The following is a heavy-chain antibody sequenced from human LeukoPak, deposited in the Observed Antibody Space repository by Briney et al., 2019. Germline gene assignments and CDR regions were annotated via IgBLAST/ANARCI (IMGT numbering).Heavy chain of an antibody. CDR1: GFTFSSYG. CDR3: ARRYSGSYYFDY. Sequence: GGSLRLSCAASGFTFSSYGMHWVRQAPGKGLEWVAFIRFDGSNKYYADSVKGRFTISRDNSKNTLYLQMNSLRAEDTAVYYCARRYSGSYYFDYWGQGTLVTVSS. J-gene: IGHJ4*02. V-gene: IGHV3-30*02. CDR2: IRFDGSNK. D-gene: IGHD1-26*01.